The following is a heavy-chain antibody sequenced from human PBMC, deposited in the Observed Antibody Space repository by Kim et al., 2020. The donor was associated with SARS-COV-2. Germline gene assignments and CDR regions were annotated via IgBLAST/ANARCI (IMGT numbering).Heavy chain of an antibody. V-gene: IGHV4-39*01. CDR1: GGSISSSSYY. CDR2: IYYSGST. D-gene: IGHD5-12*01. CDR3: ARHEENSGYDH. J-gene: IGHJ5*02. Sequence: SETLSLTCTVSGGSISSSSYYWGWIRQPPGKWLEWIGSIYYSGSTYYNPSLKSRVTISVDTSKNQFSLKLSSVTAADTAVYYCARHEENSGYDHWGQGTLVTVSS.